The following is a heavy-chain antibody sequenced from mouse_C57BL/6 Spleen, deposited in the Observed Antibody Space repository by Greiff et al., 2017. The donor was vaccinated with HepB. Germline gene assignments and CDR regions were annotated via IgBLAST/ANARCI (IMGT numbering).Heavy chain of an antibody. V-gene: IGHV3-6*01. Sequence: DVKLQESGPGLVKPSQSLSLTCSVTGYSITSGYYWNWIRQFPGNKLEWMGYISYDGSNNYNPSLKNRISITRDTSKNQFFLKLNSVTTEDTATYYCARGDTTVVRYFDVWGTGTTVTVSS. CDR2: ISYDGSN. CDR1: GYSITSGYY. CDR3: ARGDTTVVRYFDV. D-gene: IGHD1-1*01. J-gene: IGHJ1*03.